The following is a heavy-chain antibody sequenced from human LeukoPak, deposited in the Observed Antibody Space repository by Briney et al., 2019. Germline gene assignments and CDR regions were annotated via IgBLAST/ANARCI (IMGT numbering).Heavy chain of an antibody. J-gene: IGHJ6*02. CDR3: ARGPLRDNGMDV. Sequence: GGSLRLSCAASGFTFSGYSMNWVRQAPGKGLEWVSSISSSSSYIYYADSVKGRFTISRDNAKNSLYLQMNSLRAEDTAVYYCARGPLRDNGMDVWGQGTTVTVSS. V-gene: IGHV3-21*01. CDR2: ISSSSSYI. CDR1: GFTFSGYS.